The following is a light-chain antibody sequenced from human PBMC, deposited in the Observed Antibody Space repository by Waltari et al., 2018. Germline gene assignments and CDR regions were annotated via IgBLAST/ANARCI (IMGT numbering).Light chain of an antibody. J-gene: IGKJ1*01. CDR2: PAS. V-gene: IGKV1-5*03. Sequence: DIEMTQSPSTMSASVGDRVTIPCRASQSISGWLAWYQQKPGTAPKLLIYPASTLENGVPSRFSGSGSGTDFTLTINSLQPDDFATYHCQQYDTFPWTFGQGTKVEI. CDR3: QQYDTFPWT. CDR1: QSISGW.